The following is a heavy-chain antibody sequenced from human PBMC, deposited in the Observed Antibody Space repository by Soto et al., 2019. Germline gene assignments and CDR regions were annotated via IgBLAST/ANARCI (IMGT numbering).Heavy chain of an antibody. J-gene: IGHJ4*02. CDR3: ARNGDRGDYDY. CDR1: GGSISSYY. D-gene: IGHD4-17*01. V-gene: IGHV4-59*01. CDR2: IYYSGST. Sequence: ASETLSLTCTVSGGSISSYYWSWIRQPPGKGLEWIGDIYYSGSTNYNPSLKSRVTISVDTSKNQFSLKLSSVTAADTAVYYCARNGDRGDYDYWGQGTLVTVSS.